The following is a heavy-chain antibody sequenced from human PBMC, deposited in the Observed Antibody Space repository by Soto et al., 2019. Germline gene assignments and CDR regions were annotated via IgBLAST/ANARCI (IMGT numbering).Heavy chain of an antibody. CDR1: GGSISSYY. CDR3: ARFISVAGTFDY. V-gene: IGHV4-59*01. D-gene: IGHD6-19*01. Sequence: ASETLSLTCTVSGGSISSYYWIWIRQPPGKGLEWIGYIYYSGSTNYNPSLKSRVTISVDTSKNQFSLKLSSVTAADTAVYYCARFISVAGTFDYWGQGTLVTVSS. CDR2: IYYSGST. J-gene: IGHJ4*02.